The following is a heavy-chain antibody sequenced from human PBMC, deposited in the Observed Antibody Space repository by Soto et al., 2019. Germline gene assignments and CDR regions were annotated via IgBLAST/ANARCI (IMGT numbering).Heavy chain of an antibody. CDR2: IYYSGST. CDR1: GGSISSYY. Sequence: SETLSLTCTASGGSISSYYWSWIRQPPGKGLEWIGYIYYSGSTNYNPSLKSRVTISVDTSKNQFSLKLSSVTAADTAVYYCARHLDFWSGYYINTTDAFDIWGQGTMVTVSS. J-gene: IGHJ3*02. CDR3: ARHLDFWSGYYINTTDAFDI. D-gene: IGHD3-3*01. V-gene: IGHV4-59*08.